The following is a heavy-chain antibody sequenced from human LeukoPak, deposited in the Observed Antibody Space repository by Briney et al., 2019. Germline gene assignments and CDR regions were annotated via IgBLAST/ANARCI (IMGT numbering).Heavy chain of an antibody. Sequence: SETLSLTCAVYGGSFSGYYWSWIRQPPGKGLEWIGEINHSGSTNYNPSLKSRVTISVDTSKNQFPLKLSSVTAADTAVYYCAREDIAAARFDYWGQGTLVTVSS. J-gene: IGHJ4*02. V-gene: IGHV4-34*01. D-gene: IGHD6-13*01. CDR1: GGSFSGYY. CDR3: AREDIAAARFDY. CDR2: INHSGST.